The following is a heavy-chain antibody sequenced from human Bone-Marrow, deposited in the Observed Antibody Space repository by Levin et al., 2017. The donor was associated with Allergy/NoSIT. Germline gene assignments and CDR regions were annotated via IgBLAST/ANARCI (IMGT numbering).Heavy chain of an antibody. D-gene: IGHD1-7*01. J-gene: IGHJ5*02. CDR3: TTRPSNQQSNWNYKRWFDP. CDR1: GFSFSKAW. Sequence: PGGSLRLSCAASGFSFSKAWMTWVRQAPGKGLEWVGRVKSEADGGTTDYAAPVKGRFTISRDDSKNTVFLQMDSLTTDDTAVDYCTTRPSNQQSNWNYKRWFDPWGKGTLVTGSS. V-gene: IGHV3-15*01. CDR2: VKSEADGGTT.